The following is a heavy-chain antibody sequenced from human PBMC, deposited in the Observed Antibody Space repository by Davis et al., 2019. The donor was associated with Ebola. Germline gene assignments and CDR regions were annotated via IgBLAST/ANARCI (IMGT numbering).Heavy chain of an antibody. J-gene: IGHJ4*02. CDR1: GYTFTSYG. CDR2: ISAYNGNT. D-gene: IGHD3-10*01. V-gene: IGHV1-18*01. CDR3: ARDPSYYYGSGSYWDY. Sequence: ASVKVSCKASGYTFTSYGINWVRQAPGQGLEWMGWISAYNGNTNYAQKLQGRVTMTTDTSTSTAYMELRSLRSDDTAVYYCARDPSYYYGSGSYWDYWGQGTLVTVSS.